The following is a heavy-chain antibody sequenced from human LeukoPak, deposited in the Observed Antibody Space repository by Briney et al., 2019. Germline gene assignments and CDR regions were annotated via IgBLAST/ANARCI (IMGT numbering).Heavy chain of an antibody. V-gene: IGHV3-7*04. CDR3: ARGDFWSTYYLFDY. CDR2: INEDGSAK. CDR1: AFIVSDNY. D-gene: IGHD3-3*01. Sequence: PGGSLRLSCVASAFIVSDNYMSWVRQAPGKGLEWVANINEDGSAKYYVDSVRGAKDYVDSVRGRFTISRDNAKNSLYLQMNSLRAEDTAVYYCARGDFWSTYYLFDYWGQGTLVTVSS. J-gene: IGHJ4*02.